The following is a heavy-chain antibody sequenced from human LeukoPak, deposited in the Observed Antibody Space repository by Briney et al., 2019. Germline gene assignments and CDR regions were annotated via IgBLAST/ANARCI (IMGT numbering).Heavy chain of an antibody. Sequence: ASVKVSCKASGYTFTSYDTNWVRQATGQGLEWMGWMNPNSGNTGYAQKFQGRVTMTRNTSISTAYMELSSLRSEDTAVYYCARGRYSRYYFNYWGQGTLVTVSS. CDR2: MNPNSGNT. CDR3: ARGRYSRYYFNY. V-gene: IGHV1-8*01. D-gene: IGHD1-1*01. CDR1: GYTFTSYD. J-gene: IGHJ4*02.